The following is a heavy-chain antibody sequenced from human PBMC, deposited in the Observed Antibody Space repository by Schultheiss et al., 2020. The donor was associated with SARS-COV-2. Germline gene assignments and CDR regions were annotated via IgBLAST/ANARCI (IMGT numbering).Heavy chain of an antibody. CDR3: AREVPAAIGYFDY. V-gene: IGHV3-66*01. CDR2: IYSGGST. CDR1: GFTFSSYA. D-gene: IGHD2-2*01. J-gene: IGHJ4*02. Sequence: GESLKISCSASGFTFSSYAMHWVRQAPGKGLEWVSVIYSGGSTYYADSVKGRFTISRDNSMNTLYLQMNSLRAEDTAVYYCAREVPAAIGYFDYWGQGTLVTVSS.